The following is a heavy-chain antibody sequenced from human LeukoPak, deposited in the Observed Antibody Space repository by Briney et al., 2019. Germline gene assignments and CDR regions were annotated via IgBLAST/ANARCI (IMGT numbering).Heavy chain of an antibody. D-gene: IGHD2-15*01. V-gene: IGHV3-30*04. Sequence: GRSLRLSCAASGFTFSSYAMHWVRQAPGKGLEWVAVISYDGSNKYYADSVKGRFTISRDNSKNTLYLQMNSLRAEDTAVYYCAREIQEFGVVVADSLDYWGQGTLVTVSS. CDR3: AREIQEFGVVVADSLDY. CDR1: GFTFSSYA. J-gene: IGHJ4*02. CDR2: ISYDGSNK.